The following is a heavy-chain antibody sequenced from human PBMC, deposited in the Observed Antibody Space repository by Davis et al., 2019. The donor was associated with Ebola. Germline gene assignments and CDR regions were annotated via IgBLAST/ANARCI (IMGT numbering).Heavy chain of an antibody. V-gene: IGHV1-69*13. J-gene: IGHJ6*02. CDR1: GGTFSSYA. D-gene: IGHD1-26*01. CDR2: IIPIFGTA. Sequence: SVKVSCKASGGTFSSYAISWVRQAPEQGLEWMGGIIPIFGTANYAQKFQGRVTITADESTSTAYMELSSLRSEDTAVYYCARDSRVGAPGTYYYYYYGMDVWGQGTTVTVSS. CDR3: ARDSRVGAPGTYYYYYYGMDV.